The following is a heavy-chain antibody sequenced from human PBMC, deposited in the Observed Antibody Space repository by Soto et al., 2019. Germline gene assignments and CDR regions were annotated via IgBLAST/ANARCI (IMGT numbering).Heavy chain of an antibody. Sequence: QVQLVESGGGLVKPGGSLRLSCAASGFTFTDDYMTWVRQAPGKGLEWISYISGSGGTIYYADSVKGRFTISRDNAKTSLYLQMNTLRAEDSALYYCARGYSAIEYWGQETPVTVSS. D-gene: IGHD2-21*01. CDR2: ISGSGGTI. CDR3: ARGYSAIEY. V-gene: IGHV3-11*01. CDR1: GFTFTDDY. J-gene: IGHJ4*02.